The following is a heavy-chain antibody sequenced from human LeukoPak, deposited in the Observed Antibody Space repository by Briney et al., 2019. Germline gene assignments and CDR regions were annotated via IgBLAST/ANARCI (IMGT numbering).Heavy chain of an antibody. CDR2: IYTSGST. CDR1: GGSISSSSYY. Sequence: SETLSLTCTVSGGSISSSSYYWSWIRQPAGKGLEWIGRIYTSGSTNYNPSLKSRVTISVDTSKNQFSLKLSPVTAADTAVYYCARAGGGYDFWSGYSPWYFDLWGRGTLVTVSS. D-gene: IGHD3-3*01. CDR3: ARAGGGYDFWSGYSPWYFDL. J-gene: IGHJ2*01. V-gene: IGHV4-61*02.